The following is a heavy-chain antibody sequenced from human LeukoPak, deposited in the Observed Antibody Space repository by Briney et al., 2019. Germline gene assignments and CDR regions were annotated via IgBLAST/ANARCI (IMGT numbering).Heavy chain of an antibody. D-gene: IGHD6-13*01. V-gene: IGHV3-23*01. CDR2: ISGSGGST. Sequence: PGGSLRLSCAASGFTFSSYAMSWVRQAPGKGLEWVSAISGSGGSTYYADSVKGRFTISRDNAKNSLYLQMNSLRAEDTAVYYCASSYSSPGAFDIWGQGTMVTVSS. J-gene: IGHJ3*02. CDR3: ASSYSSPGAFDI. CDR1: GFTFSSYA.